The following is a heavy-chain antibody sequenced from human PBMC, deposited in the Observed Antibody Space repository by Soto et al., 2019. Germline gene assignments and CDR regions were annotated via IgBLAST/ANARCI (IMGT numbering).Heavy chain of an antibody. J-gene: IGHJ6*02. CDR1: GFTFSSYG. D-gene: IGHD3-10*01. CDR2: ISYDGSNK. CDR3: AKETQPSSGYYGMDV. V-gene: IGHV3-30*18. Sequence: GGSLRLSCAASGFTFSSYGMHWVRQAPGKGLEWVAVISYDGSNKYYADSVKGRFTISRDNSKNTLYLQMNSLRAEDTAVYYCAKETQPSSGYYGMDVWGQGTTVTVSS.